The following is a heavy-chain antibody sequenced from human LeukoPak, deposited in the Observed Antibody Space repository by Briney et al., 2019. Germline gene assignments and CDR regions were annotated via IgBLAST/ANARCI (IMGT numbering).Heavy chain of an antibody. CDR1: GGTFSSYA. CDR2: IIPIFGTA. J-gene: IGHJ4*02. Sequence: GASVKVSCKASGGTFSSYAISWVRQAPGHGLEWMGGIIPIFGTANYAQKFQGRVTITADESTSTAYMELSSLRSEDTAVYYCAMLGYCRSTSCYARYFDYWGQGTLVTVSS. CDR3: AMLGYCRSTSCYARYFDY. D-gene: IGHD2-2*01. V-gene: IGHV1-69*13.